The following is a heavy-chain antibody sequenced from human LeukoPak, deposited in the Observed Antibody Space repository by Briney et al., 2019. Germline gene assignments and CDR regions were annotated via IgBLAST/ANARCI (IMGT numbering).Heavy chain of an antibody. J-gene: IGHJ6*03. CDR2: IHPSGGNT. V-gene: IGHV3-23*01. CDR1: GFTFSNNG. D-gene: IGHD3-16*01. Sequence: GGSLRLSCAASGFTFSNNGMAWVRQAPGKGLEWVSSIHPSGGNTHYADSVKGRFTISRDNSKNMLFPQMNSLRAEDTAVYYCAKELRYYYYMDVWGKGTTVTISS. CDR3: AKELRYYYYMDV.